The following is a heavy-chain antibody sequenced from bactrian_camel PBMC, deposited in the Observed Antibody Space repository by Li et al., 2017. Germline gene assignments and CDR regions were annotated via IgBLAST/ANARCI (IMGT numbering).Heavy chain of an antibody. V-gene: IGHV3S28*01. CDR3: GGTVIPYLLVDY. D-gene: IGHD6*01. CDR2: IDTGDGST. J-gene: IGHJ4*01. Sequence: QLVESGGGLVQPGGSLTLSCATSGFTLSTYYMSWFRQAPGQEREGVAAIDTGDGSTYYLNSVEGRFTISRDNAKNTLFLQLNSLKSEDTAMYHCGGTVIPYLLVDYWGQGTQVTVS. CDR1: GFTLSTYY.